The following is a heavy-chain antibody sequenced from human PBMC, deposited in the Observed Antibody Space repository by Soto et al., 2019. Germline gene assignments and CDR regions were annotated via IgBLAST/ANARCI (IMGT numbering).Heavy chain of an antibody. CDR2: ISWNSGSI. D-gene: IGHD4-17*01. CDR3: ARGETLTLYFDY. J-gene: IGHJ4*02. Sequence: EVQLVESGGGLVQPGRSLRLSCAASGFTFDDYAMHWVRQAPGKGLEWVSGISWNSGSIGYADSVKGRFSISRDNARNSLYLQMNSLRAEDTALYYCARGETLTLYFDYWGQGTLLTVSS. CDR1: GFTFDDYA. V-gene: IGHV3-9*01.